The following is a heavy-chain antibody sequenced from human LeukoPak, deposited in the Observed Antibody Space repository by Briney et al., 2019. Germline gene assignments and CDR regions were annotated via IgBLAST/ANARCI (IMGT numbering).Heavy chain of an antibody. CDR3: ARGRGL. CDR1: CGSVSSDSHC. Sequence: VKPSETPSLTCTVSCGSVSSDSHCWSWIRQTPGKGLEWIGWIYHTGSANYNPSLKSRVTISVDTSKNQFFLKLNSVTAADTAVYYCARGRGLWGQGTLVTVSS. CDR2: IYHTGSA. V-gene: IGHV4-61*01. J-gene: IGHJ4*02. D-gene: IGHD3-10*01.